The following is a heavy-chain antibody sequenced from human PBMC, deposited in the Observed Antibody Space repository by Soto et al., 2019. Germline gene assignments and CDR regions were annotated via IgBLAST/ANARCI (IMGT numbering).Heavy chain of an antibody. V-gene: IGHV4-34*01. J-gene: IGHJ6*03. Sequence: PSETLSLTCAVYGGSFSGYYWSWIRQPPGKGLEWIGEINHSGSTNYNPSLKSRVTISVDTSKNQFSLKLSSVTAADTAVYYCARGPFIVATSHYMDVWGKGTTVTVSS. CDR2: INHSGST. D-gene: IGHD5-12*01. CDR3: ARGPFIVATSHYMDV. CDR1: GGSFSGYY.